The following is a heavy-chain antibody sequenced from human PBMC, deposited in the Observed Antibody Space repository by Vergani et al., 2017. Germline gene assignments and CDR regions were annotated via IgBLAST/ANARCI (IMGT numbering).Heavy chain of an antibody. CDR1: GGPISSGGYS. J-gene: IGHJ2*01. D-gene: IGHD2-8*01. CDR2: IYHSGST. V-gene: IGHV4-30-2*01. Sequence: QLQLQESGSGLVKPSQTLSLTCAVSGGPISSGGYSWSWIRQPPGKGLGWIGYIYHSGSTYYNPSLKSRVTISVDRSKNQFSLKLSSVTAADTAVYYCARAGPYCTNGVCYYWYFDLWGRGTLVTVSS. CDR3: ARAGPYCTNGVCYYWYFDL.